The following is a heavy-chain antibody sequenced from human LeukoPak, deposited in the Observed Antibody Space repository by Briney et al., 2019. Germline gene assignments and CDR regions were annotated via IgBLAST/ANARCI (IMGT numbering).Heavy chain of an antibody. D-gene: IGHD3-3*01. Sequence: SETLSLTCTVSGYSISSGYYWGWIRQPPGKGLEWIGSIYHSGSTYYNPSLKSRVTISVDTSKNQFSLKLSSVTAADTAVYYCARGLGGTFDGYYFDYWGQGTLVAVSS. CDR3: ARGLGGTFDGYYFDY. CDR2: IYHSGST. V-gene: IGHV4-38-2*02. CDR1: GYSISSGYY. J-gene: IGHJ4*02.